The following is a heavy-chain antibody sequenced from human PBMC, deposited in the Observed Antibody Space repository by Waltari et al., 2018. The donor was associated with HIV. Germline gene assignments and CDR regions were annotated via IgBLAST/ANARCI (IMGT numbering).Heavy chain of an antibody. J-gene: IGHJ6*02. CDR1: GHTLTELS. Sequence: QVQLVQSGAEVKKPGASVKVSCKVSGHTLTELSMHWVRQAPGKGLEWMGNFDPEDDETIYAQKFQGRITMTEDTSSDTAYMELSSLTSGDTAVYYCATDFSGMVRAYSYYSLDVWGQGTTVTVSS. CDR2: FDPEDDET. V-gene: IGHV1-24*01. D-gene: IGHD3-10*01. CDR3: ATDFSGMVRAYSYYSLDV.